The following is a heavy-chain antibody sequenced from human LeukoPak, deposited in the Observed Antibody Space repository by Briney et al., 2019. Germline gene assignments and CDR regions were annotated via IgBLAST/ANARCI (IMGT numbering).Heavy chain of an antibody. V-gene: IGHV1-24*01. CDR3: ATYYCSSTSCYSEYFQH. D-gene: IGHD2-2*01. CDR2: FDPEDGET. J-gene: IGHJ1*01. CDR1: GYTLTELS. Sequence: GASVKVSCKVSGYTLTELSMHWVRQAPGKGLEWMGCFDPEDGETIYAQKFQGRVTMTEDTSTDTAYMELSSLRSEDTAVYYCATYYCSSTSCYSEYFQHWGQGTLVTVSS.